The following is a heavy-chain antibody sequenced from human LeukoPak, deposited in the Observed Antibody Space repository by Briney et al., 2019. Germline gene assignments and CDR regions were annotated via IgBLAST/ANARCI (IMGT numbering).Heavy chain of an antibody. CDR3: ARHGPGTTGYYYMDV. CDR2: FYYGGSI. J-gene: IGHJ6*03. CDR1: SGSISSSSYY. D-gene: IGHD1-1*01. Sequence: SETLSLTCTVSSGSISSSSYYWGWIRQPPGKGLEWIGNFYYGGSIYYNPSLKSRVTISADTSKNQFSLKLSSVTAADTAVYYCARHGPGTTGYYYMDVWGKGTTATVSS. V-gene: IGHV4-39*01.